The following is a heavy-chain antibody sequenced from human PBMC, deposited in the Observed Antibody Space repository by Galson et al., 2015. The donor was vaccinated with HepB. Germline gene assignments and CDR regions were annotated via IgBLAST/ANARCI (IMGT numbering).Heavy chain of an antibody. D-gene: IGHD5-12*01. CDR1: GFTFSSYS. CDR3: ARDEYSGYASGYYYYMDV. CDR2: ISSSSSYI. Sequence: SLRLSCAASGFTFSSYSMNWVRQAPGKGLEWVSSISSSSSYIYYADSVKGRFTISRDNAKNSLYLQMNSLRAEDTAVYYCARDEYSGYASGYYYYMDVWGKGTTVTVSS. V-gene: IGHV3-21*01. J-gene: IGHJ6*03.